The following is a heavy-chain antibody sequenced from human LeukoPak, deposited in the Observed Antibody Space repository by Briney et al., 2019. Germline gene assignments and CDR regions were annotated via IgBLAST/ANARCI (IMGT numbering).Heavy chain of an antibody. CDR3: ARGSATDYFGY. Sequence: SETLSLTCAVYGGSFSGYYWSWIRQPPGKGLEWIGEINHSGSTNYNPSLKSRVTISVDTSKNQFSLKLSSVTAADTAVYYCARGSATDYFGYWGQGTLVTVSS. CDR1: GGSFSGYY. CDR2: INHSGST. V-gene: IGHV4-34*01. D-gene: IGHD1-26*01. J-gene: IGHJ4*02.